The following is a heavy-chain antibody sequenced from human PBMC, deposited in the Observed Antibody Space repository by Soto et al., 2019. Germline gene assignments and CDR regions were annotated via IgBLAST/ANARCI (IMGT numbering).Heavy chain of an antibody. J-gene: IGHJ6*02. Sequence: QVQLVQSGAEVKKPGSSVKVSCKASGGTFSSYAISWVRQAPGQGLEWMGGIIPIFGTANYAQKFQGRVTITADESTSTAYMELSSLRSEDTAVYYCARVGGQWLAQGADYYYYGMDVWGQGTLVTVSS. D-gene: IGHD6-19*01. V-gene: IGHV1-69*12. CDR2: IIPIFGTA. CDR3: ARVGGQWLAQGADYYYYGMDV. CDR1: GGTFSSYA.